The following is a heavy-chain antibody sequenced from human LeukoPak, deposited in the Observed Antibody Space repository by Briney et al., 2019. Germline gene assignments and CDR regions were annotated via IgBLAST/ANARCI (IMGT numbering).Heavy chain of an antibody. D-gene: IGHD3-16*01. CDR2: ISAYNGST. V-gene: IGHV1-18*01. Sequence: ASVKVSCKASGYTFINYAITWVRQAPGQGLEWMGWISAYNGSTNYAQKLQGRVTMTTDTSTSTAYMELRSLRSDDTAVYYCARESHRLYDYVWGSYESKHYWGQGTLVTVSS. CDR3: ARESHRLYDYVWGSYESKHY. CDR1: GYTFINYA. J-gene: IGHJ4*02.